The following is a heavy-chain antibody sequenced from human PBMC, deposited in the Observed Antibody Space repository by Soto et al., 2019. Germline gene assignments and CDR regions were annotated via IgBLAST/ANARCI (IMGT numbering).Heavy chain of an antibody. CDR3: AREKSKRTVTKYSLGY. V-gene: IGHV1-2*04. CDR1: GYTFTGYY. J-gene: IGHJ4*02. CDR2: INPNSGGT. Sequence: GASVKVSCKASGYTFTGYYMHWVRQAPGQGLEWMGWINPNSGGTNYAQKFQGWVTMTRDTSISTAYMELSRLRSDDTAVYYCAREKSKRTVTKYSLGYWGQGTLVTVSS. D-gene: IGHD4-17*01.